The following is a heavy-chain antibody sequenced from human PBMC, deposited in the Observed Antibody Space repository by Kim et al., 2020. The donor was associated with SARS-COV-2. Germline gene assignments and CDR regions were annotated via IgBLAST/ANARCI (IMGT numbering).Heavy chain of an antibody. D-gene: IGHD3-16*01. CDR3: ARDPLWGEGYFDL. V-gene: IGHV3-53*01. J-gene: IGHJ2*01. Sequence: YSAESVQGQFTNSTDTSKNSLYRQMNSLPAEDTSVYYCARDPLWGEGYFDLWGRGTLVTVAS.